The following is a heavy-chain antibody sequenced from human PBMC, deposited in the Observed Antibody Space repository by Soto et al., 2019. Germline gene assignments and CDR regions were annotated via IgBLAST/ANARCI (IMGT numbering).Heavy chain of an antibody. J-gene: IGHJ4*02. Sequence: GGSLRLSCAASGFTFDDYGMSWVRQAPGKGLEWVSGINWNGGSTGYADSVKGRFTISRGNAKNSLYLQMNSLRAEDTALYYCARWFGELSRDYYYFDYWGQGTLVTVSS. CDR1: GFTFDDYG. CDR2: INWNGGST. D-gene: IGHD3-10*01. CDR3: ARWFGELSRDYYYFDY. V-gene: IGHV3-20*04.